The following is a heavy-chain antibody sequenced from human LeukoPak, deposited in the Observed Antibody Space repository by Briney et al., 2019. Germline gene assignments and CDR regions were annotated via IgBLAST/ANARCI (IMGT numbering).Heavy chain of an antibody. V-gene: IGHV3-30*18. Sequence: GGSVSLSCAASGFTCSSYGMHWVRQAPGKGLEWVAVISYDGSNKNYADSVKGRFTISRDNSKNTLYLQMNSLRAEDTAVYYCAKAGVTYFTMDYWGQGTLVTVSS. CDR3: AKAGVTYFTMDY. CDR2: ISYDGSNK. J-gene: IGHJ4*02. CDR1: GFTCSSYG. D-gene: IGHD2/OR15-2a*01.